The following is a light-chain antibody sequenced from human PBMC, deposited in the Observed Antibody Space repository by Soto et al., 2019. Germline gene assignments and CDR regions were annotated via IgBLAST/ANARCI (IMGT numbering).Light chain of an antibody. CDR1: QSISSW. V-gene: IGKV1-5*03. CDR3: QQYISYCT. J-gene: IGKJ1*01. CDR2: KAS. Sequence: DIQMTQSPSTLSASVGDRVTMTCRASQSISSWLAWYQQKPGKAPKLQIYKASNLESGVPSRFSGSGSGTEFTLTISSLQPDDFATYYCQQYISYCTFGQGTKVEIK.